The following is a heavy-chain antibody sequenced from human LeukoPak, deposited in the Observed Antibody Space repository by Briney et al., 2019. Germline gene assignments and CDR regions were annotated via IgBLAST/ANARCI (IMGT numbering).Heavy chain of an antibody. V-gene: IGHV1-2*02. CDR1: AYTFTDNY. D-gene: IGHD3-22*01. J-gene: IGHJ4*02. Sequence: ASVTLSFTSSAYTFTDNYNYWGRHAPGQGLEWMGCINPNSGETNSAQKFQGRVTMTGYRSNRTAYMELKRVTSEDTAAYFYARDSGYFYDERGFDYWGQGTLVTVSS. CDR2: INPNSGET. CDR3: ARDSGYFYDERGFDY.